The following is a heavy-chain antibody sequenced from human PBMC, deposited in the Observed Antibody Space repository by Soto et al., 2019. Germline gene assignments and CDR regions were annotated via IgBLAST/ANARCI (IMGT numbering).Heavy chain of an antibody. CDR1: GFSFSTYS. V-gene: IGHV3-48*01. Sequence: EVQLVESGGGLVQPGGSLRLSCAASGFSFSTYSMNWVRQAPGKGLEWVSYISSRSYTIYYVDSVKGRFTISRDNAKNSLYLEMNRLGGEDTGVFYCAGGGSSSDNGMDVWGQGTTVTVSS. D-gene: IGHD6-6*01. J-gene: IGHJ6*02. CDR3: AGGGSSSDNGMDV. CDR2: ISSRSYTI.